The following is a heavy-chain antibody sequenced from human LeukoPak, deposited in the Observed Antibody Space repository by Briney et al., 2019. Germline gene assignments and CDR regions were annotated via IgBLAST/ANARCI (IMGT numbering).Heavy chain of an antibody. Sequence: GGSLRLSCAASGFTFSSYSMNWVRQAPGKGLEWVSSISSSSYIYYADSVKGRFTISRDNAKNTLYLQMNSLRAEDTAVYYCARVAAVHYYYYYYMDVWGKGTTVTVSS. J-gene: IGHJ6*03. CDR2: ISSSSYI. D-gene: IGHD2-15*01. CDR3: ARVAAVHYYYYYYMDV. V-gene: IGHV3-21*01. CDR1: GFTFSSYS.